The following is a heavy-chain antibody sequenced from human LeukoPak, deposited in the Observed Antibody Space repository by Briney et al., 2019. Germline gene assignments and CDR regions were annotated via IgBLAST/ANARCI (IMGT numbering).Heavy chain of an antibody. V-gene: IGHV1-18*01. CDR1: GYTCTSYS. CDR2: ISAYSGNT. D-gene: IGHD2-15*01. J-gene: IGHJ4*02. Sequence: GASVKLSCTASGYTCTSYSISWVRQAPGQGLEWLGWISAYSGNTNYAQKLQGRVTMTTDTSTSTAYMELRSLRSDDTAVYYCARSTEPYCSGGSCYSVDYWGQGTLVTVSS. CDR3: ARSTEPYCSGGSCYSVDY.